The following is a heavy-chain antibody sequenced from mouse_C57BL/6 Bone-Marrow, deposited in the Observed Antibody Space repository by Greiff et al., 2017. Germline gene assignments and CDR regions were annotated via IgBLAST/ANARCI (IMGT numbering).Heavy chain of an antibody. CDR1: GYTFTSYW. D-gene: IGHD4-1*01. Sequence: QVQLQQPGAELVKPGASVKLSCKASGYTFTSYWMHWVKQRPGQGLEWIGMIHPNSGSTNYNEKFKSKATLTVDKSSSPAYMQRSSLTSEDSAVYYGARGGLGRTVAYWGQGTLVTVSA. V-gene: IGHV1-64*01. CDR3: ARGGLGRTVAY. CDR2: IHPNSGST. J-gene: IGHJ3*01.